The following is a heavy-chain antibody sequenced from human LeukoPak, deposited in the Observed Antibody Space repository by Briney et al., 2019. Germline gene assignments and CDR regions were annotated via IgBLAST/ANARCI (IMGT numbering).Heavy chain of an antibody. V-gene: IGHV1-18*01. CDR1: GYTFTSYG. CDR3: ARVVGTPYYDFWSGSYYMDV. D-gene: IGHD3-3*01. Sequence: ASVKVSCKASGYTFTSYGISWVRQAPGQGLEWMGLISAYNGNTNYAQKLQGRVTMTTDTSTSTTYMELRSLRSDDTAVYYCARVVGTPYYDFWSGSYYMDVWGKGTTVTVSS. CDR2: ISAYNGNT. J-gene: IGHJ6*03.